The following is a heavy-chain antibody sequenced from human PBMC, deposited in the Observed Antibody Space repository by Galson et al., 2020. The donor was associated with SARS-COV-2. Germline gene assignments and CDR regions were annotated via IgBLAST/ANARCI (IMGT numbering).Heavy chain of an antibody. Sequence: SETLSLTCAVSGGSISSGGYSWSWIRQPPGKGLEWIGYIYHSGSTYYNPSLKSRVTISVDRSKNQFYLKLSSVTAADMAVYYCAGYCSGGICRHNGAFDIWGQGTMVTVSS. CDR2: IYHSGST. V-gene: IGHV4-30-2*01. CDR3: AGYCSGGICRHNGAFDI. J-gene: IGHJ3*02. D-gene: IGHD2-15*01. CDR1: GGSISSGGYS.